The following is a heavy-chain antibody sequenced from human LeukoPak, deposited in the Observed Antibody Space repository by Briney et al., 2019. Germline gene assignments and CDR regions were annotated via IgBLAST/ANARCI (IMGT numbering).Heavy chain of an antibody. J-gene: IGHJ4*02. D-gene: IGHD3-22*01. Sequence: ASVKVSCKASGYTFTGYYMHWVRQAPGQGLEWIGRINPNSGGTNYAQKFQGRVTMTRDTSISTAYMELSRLRSDDTAVYYCARRGDYYDSSGYYYWIDYWGQGTLVTVSS. CDR3: ARRGDYYDSSGYYYWIDY. CDR2: INPNSGGT. V-gene: IGHV1-2*02. CDR1: GYTFTGYY.